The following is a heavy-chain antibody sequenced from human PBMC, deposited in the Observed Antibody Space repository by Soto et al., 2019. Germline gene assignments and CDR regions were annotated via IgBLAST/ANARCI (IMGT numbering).Heavy chain of an antibody. CDR2: IYYSGST. J-gene: IGHJ6*03. Sequence: QVQLQESGPGLVKPSQTLSLTCTVSGGSISSGGYYWSWIRQHPGKGLEWIGYIYYSGSTYYNPSLKSRVTISVDTSKNQCSLKRSSVTAADTAVYFCASAITVTTYYYYYMDVWGKGTTVTVSS. CDR3: ASAITVTTYYYYYMDV. V-gene: IGHV4-31*03. CDR1: GGSISSGGYY. D-gene: IGHD4-17*01.